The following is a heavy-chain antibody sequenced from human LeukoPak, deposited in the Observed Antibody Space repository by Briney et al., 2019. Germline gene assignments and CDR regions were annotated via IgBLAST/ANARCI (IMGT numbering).Heavy chain of an antibody. V-gene: IGHV3-9*03. D-gene: IGHD3-10*01. CDR2: ISWNSGSI. J-gene: IGHJ4*02. Sequence: GGSLRLSWAASGFTFDDYSMHWVRQAPGNGLEWVSGISWNSGSIGYADSVKGRFTISRDNAKNSLYLQMNSLRAEDMALYYCAKAMVRGVISPYFDYWGQGTLVTVSS. CDR3: AKAMVRGVISPYFDY. CDR1: GFTFDDYS.